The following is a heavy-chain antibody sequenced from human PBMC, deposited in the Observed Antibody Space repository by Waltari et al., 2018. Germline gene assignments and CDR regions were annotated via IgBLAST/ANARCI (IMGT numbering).Heavy chain of an antibody. V-gene: IGHV1-46*01. CDR2: INPSGGST. Sequence: QVQLVQSGAEVKKPGASVKVSCKASGYTFTSYYMHWVRQAPGQGLEWMGIINPSGGSTSYAQKFQGRVTMTRDTSTSTAYMELSSLRSEDTAVYYCASSVVQGVLYLDYWGQGTLVTVSS. J-gene: IGHJ4*02. D-gene: IGHD3-10*01. CDR1: GYTFTSYY. CDR3: ASSVVQGVLYLDY.